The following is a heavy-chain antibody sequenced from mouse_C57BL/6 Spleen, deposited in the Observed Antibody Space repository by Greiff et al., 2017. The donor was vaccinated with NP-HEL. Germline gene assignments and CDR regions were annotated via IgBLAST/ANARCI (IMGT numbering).Heavy chain of an antibody. CDR3: TRHAEEGYFDY. CDR2: IRNKANNHAT. Sequence: EVMLVESGGGLVQPGGSMKLSCAASGFTFSDAWMDWVRQSPEKGLEWVAEIRNKANNHATYYAESVKGMFTISRDDSKSSVYLQMNSLRAEDTGIYYCTRHAEEGYFDYWGQGTTLTVSS. V-gene: IGHV6-6*01. CDR1: GFTFSDAW. J-gene: IGHJ2*01.